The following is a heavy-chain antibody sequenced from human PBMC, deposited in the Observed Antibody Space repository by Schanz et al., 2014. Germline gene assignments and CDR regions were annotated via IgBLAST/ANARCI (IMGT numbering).Heavy chain of an antibody. V-gene: IGHV3-30*02. CDR3: AKDEGYNYGYIFDY. CDR2: IPSDESNK. Sequence: QLVESGGGVVQPGRSLRLSCAASGFTFSSYGMHWVRQAPGKGLEWVAFIPSDESNKYYIDSVKGRFTISRDNSRETMFLQMNTLRPDDTAVYYCAKDEGYNYGYIFDYWGQGTLVTVSS. D-gene: IGHD5-18*01. J-gene: IGHJ4*02. CDR1: GFTFSSYG.